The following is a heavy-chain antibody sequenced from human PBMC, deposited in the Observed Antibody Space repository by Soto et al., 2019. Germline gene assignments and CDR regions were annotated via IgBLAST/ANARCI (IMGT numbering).Heavy chain of an antibody. J-gene: IGHJ6*02. CDR1: GGSINSGGYY. CDR3: ARATPSVATLVYGMDV. CDR2: IYYTGST. Sequence: QVQLQESGPGLVKPSQTLSLTCTVSGGSINSGGYYWNWIRQHPGRGLEWMGYIYYTGSTYYNPSLKSRITFSIDTSRNQFSLKVNSVTAADTAVYYCARATPSVATLVYGMDVWGQGTTVVVSS. V-gene: IGHV4-31*03. D-gene: IGHD5-12*01.